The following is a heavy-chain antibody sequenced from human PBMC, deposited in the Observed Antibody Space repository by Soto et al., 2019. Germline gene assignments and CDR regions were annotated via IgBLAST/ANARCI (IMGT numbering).Heavy chain of an antibody. J-gene: IGHJ4*02. Sequence: QVQLVESGGGVVQPGRSLRLSCAASGFTFSSYAMHWVRQAPGKGLEWVAVISYDGSNKYYAYSVKGRFTISRDNSKITLYLQMNSLRTEDTAVIYCARGPSRLTQFDYWGQGTLVPVSS. CDR1: GFTFSSYA. V-gene: IGHV3-30-3*01. CDR3: ARGPSRLTQFDY. D-gene: IGHD2-2*01. CDR2: ISYDGSNK.